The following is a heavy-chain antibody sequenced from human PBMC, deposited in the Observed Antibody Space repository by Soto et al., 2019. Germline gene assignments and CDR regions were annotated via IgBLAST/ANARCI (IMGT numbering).Heavy chain of an antibody. CDR2: ISYDGSNK. J-gene: IGHJ4*02. Sequence: QVQLVESGGGVVQPGRSLRLSCAASGFTFSSYAMHWVRQAPGKGLEWVAVISYDGSNKYYADSLKGRFTISRDNSKNTRYLQMNSLRAEDTAVYYCASEQSILWFGDLRGHFDYWGQGTLVTVSS. CDR1: GFTFSSYA. D-gene: IGHD3-10*01. CDR3: ASEQSILWFGDLRGHFDY. V-gene: IGHV3-30-3*01.